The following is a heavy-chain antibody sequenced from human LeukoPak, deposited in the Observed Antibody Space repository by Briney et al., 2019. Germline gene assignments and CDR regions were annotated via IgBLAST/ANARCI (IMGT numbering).Heavy chain of an antibody. D-gene: IGHD3-22*01. J-gene: IGHJ4*02. V-gene: IGHV3-30*18. CDR2: ISYDGTTK. Sequence: GGSLRLSCVASGFTFDSNVMNWVRQAPDKGLEWVALISYDGTTKFYAVSVKGRFTISRDSSKNILYLQMNSLRTEDTAVYYCVKGFYYNSRTYSSPLNYWGQGTLVTVSS. CDR3: VKGFYYNSRTYSSPLNY. CDR1: GFTFDSNV.